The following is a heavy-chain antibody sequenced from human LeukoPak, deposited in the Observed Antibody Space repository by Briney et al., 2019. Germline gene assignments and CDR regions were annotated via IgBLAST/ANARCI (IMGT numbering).Heavy chain of an antibody. CDR3: ARQGHGGSDFWSGYYTVPTGGAFDL. CDR2: IKQDGSEK. CDR1: GFTFSSYW. V-gene: IGHV3-7*01. D-gene: IGHD3-3*01. Sequence: PGGSLRLSCAASGFTFSSYWMSWVRQAPGKGLEWVANIKQDGSEKYYVDSVKGRFTISRDNAKNSLYLQMNSLRAEDTAVYYCARQGHGGSDFWSGYYTVPTGGAFDLWGQGPMVTVSS. J-gene: IGHJ3*01.